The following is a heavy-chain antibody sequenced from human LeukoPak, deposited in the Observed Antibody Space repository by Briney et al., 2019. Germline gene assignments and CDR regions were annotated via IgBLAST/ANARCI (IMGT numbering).Heavy chain of an antibody. CDR3: ARAVGTDGYNLWVY. CDR1: GGSISSVSYC. D-gene: IGHD5-24*01. Sequence: PSETLSLTCTVSGGSISSVSYCWSWIRQPAGKGLEWIGHIHSSGSTNYNPSLKSRVTISVDTSKNQFSLKLTSVTAADTAVYYCARAVGTDGYNLWVYWGQGTLVAVSS. V-gene: IGHV4-61*09. CDR2: IHSSGST. J-gene: IGHJ4*02.